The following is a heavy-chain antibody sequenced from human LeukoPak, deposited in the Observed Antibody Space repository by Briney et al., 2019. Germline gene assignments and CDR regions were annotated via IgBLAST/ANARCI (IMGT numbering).Heavy chain of an antibody. CDR3: ARAPYGSNYFSMDA. CDR2: IRNDGSYR. V-gene: IGHV3-30*02. Sequence: PGGSLRLSCAASGFTFSSYGMHWVRQAPGKGLEWVAFIRNDGSYRYYVDSVKGRFTISRDNSKNMLYLQMHSLRAEDTAVYYCARAPYGSNYFSMDAWGKGTMVTFSS. J-gene: IGHJ6*03. CDR1: GFTFSSYG. D-gene: IGHD3-10*01.